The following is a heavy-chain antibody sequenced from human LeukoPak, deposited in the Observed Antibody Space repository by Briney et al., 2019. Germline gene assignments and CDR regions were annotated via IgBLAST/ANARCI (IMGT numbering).Heavy chain of an antibody. J-gene: IGHJ4*02. CDR1: GYTFTSYY. D-gene: IGHD6-13*01. V-gene: IGHV1-2*02. CDR3: ARGEGDSSSWPLNY. CDR2: INPNSGGT. Sequence: EASVKVSCKASGYTFTSYYMHWVRQAPGQGLEWMGWINPNSGGTKYAQQFQGRVTMTRDTSISTAYMELSRLTSDDTAVYYCARGEGDSSSWPLNYWGQGTLVPVSS.